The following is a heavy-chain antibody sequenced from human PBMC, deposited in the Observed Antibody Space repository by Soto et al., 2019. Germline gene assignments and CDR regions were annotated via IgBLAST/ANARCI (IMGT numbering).Heavy chain of an antibody. Sequence: QVQLVQSGAEVKRPGASVKVSCKASGYTFTSYGISWVRQAPGQGLEWMGWISAYNGNTIYAQKLKGRVTMTTDTSTSTASMEMRSLRSDDTAVYSCARGEDVLLFDYWGQGTLVTVSS. CDR3: ARGEDVLLFDY. D-gene: IGHD3-10*01. J-gene: IGHJ4*02. CDR1: GYTFTSYG. CDR2: ISAYNGNT. V-gene: IGHV1-18*01.